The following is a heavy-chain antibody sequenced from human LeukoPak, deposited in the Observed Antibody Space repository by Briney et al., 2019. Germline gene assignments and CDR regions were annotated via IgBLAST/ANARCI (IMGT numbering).Heavy chain of an antibody. V-gene: IGHV4-38-2*02. CDR2: NYHSGST. CDR1: GYSISSGYY. D-gene: IGHD3-10*01. J-gene: IGHJ4*02. CDR3: ARDGAVLLWFGELSR. Sequence: SETLSLTCTVSGYSISSGYYWGWIRQPPGKGLEWIGSNYHSGSTYYNPSLKSRVTISVDTSKNQFSLKLSSVTAADTAVYYCARDGAVLLWFGELSRWGQGTLVTVSS.